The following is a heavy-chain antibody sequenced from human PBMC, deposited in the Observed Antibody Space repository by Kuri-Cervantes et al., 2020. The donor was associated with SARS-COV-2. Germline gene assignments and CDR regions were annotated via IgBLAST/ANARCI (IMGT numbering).Heavy chain of an antibody. CDR3: ARVPAKQQLVPVDY. D-gene: IGHD6-13*01. CDR1: GGSFSGYY. CDR2: INHSGST. J-gene: IGHJ4*02. V-gene: IGHV4-34*01. Sequence: SETLSLTCAVYGGSFSGYYWSWIRQPPGKGLEWIGEINHSGSTNYNPSLKSRVTISVDTSKNQFSLKLSSVTAADTAVYYCARVPAKQQLVPVDYWGQGTLVTVSS.